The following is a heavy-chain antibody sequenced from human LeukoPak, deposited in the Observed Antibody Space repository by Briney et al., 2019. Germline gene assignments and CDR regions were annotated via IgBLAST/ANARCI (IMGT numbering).Heavy chain of an antibody. CDR2: ISSSSYI. D-gene: IGHD2-15*01. Sequence: GGSLRLSCAASGFTFSSYSMSWVRQAPGKGLEWVSSISSSSYIYYADSVKGRFTISRDNAKNSLYLQMNSLRAEDTAVYYCARVLLEGEDYWGQGTLVTVSS. CDR3: ARVLLEGEDY. J-gene: IGHJ4*02. CDR1: GFTFSSYS. V-gene: IGHV3-21*01.